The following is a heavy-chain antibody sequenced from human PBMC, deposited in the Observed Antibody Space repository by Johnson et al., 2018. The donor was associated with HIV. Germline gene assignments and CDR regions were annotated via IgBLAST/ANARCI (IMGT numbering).Heavy chain of an antibody. J-gene: IGHJ3*02. CDR1: GFTFSDDY. V-gene: IGHV3-11*04. CDR2: ISRSGSTI. Sequence: VQLVESGGGLVKPGGSLRLSCAASGFTFSDDYMSWIRQAPGKGLEWVSYISRSGSTITYADSVKGRFTISRDNTKNSLYLQMNSLRAEDTAVYYCARSRDCSGGSCHDAFDIWGQGTMVTVSS. D-gene: IGHD2-15*01. CDR3: ARSRDCSGGSCHDAFDI.